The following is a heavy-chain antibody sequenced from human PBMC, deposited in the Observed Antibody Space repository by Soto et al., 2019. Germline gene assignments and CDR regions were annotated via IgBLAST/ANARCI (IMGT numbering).Heavy chain of an antibody. Sequence: GSLRLACAASGXTFSSYSMSWVRQAPGKGLEWVSSISGSGGSTYYADSVKGLFTISRYNSKNTLYLQMNSLRAEDTAVYYCAKDSGPRLPQKEGIWGQGTMGTVS. CDR2: ISGSGGST. D-gene: IGHD4-17*01. CDR3: AKDSGPRLPQKEGI. CDR1: GXTFSSYS. V-gene: IGHV3-23*01. J-gene: IGHJ3*02.